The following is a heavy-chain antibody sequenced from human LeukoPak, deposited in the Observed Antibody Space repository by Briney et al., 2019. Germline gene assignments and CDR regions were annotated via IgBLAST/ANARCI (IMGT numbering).Heavy chain of an antibody. CDR3: ARGVAQNGNPNYFDP. CDR1: GFIFSSYA. CDR2: IWSDGSRQ. V-gene: IGHV3-33*01. J-gene: IGHJ5*02. Sequence: GGSLRLSCAASGFIFSSYAMHWVRQAPGTGLEWVAVIWSDGSRQYYLDSVKGRFTISRDNSKNTLYLQMNSLRAEDTAVYSCARGVAQNGNPNYFDPWGRGTLVTVS. D-gene: IGHD2-15*01.